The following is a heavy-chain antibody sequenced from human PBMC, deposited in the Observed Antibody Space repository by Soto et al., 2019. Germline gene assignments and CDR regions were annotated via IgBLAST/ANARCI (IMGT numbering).Heavy chain of an antibody. J-gene: IGHJ6*02. D-gene: IGHD3-16*01. CDR2: IRAYDGNT. CDR1: GCTFTSTA. V-gene: IGHV1-18*01. CDR3: SIEPMISFGGVQTYYVMDF. Sequence: VMSRLKASGCTFTSTAISWVRQAPGQDLDWMGWIRAYDGNTNYAQKLQGRGTMTTDTYTSTAYMELRRMGSDDKAVYYCSIEPMISFGGVQTYYVMDFWAQGTTDNVSS.